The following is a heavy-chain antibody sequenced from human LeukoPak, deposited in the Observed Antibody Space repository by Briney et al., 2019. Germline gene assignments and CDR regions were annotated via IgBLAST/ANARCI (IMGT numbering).Heavy chain of an antibody. Sequence: AGGSLRLSCAASGFTFSRYGMHWVRQAPGKGLERVADIWNDATEKYYGDSVKVRFTISKDNSRNTLNLQMDSLRVEDTAMYYCARWGSGGLTLDYWVQGTLVTVSS. D-gene: IGHD3-10*01. CDR2: IWNDATEK. CDR1: GFTFSRYG. V-gene: IGHV3-33*01. CDR3: ARWGSGGLTLDY. J-gene: IGHJ4*02.